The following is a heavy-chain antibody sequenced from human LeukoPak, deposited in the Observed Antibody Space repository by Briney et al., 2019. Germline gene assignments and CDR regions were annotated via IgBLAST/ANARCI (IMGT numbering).Heavy chain of an antibody. D-gene: IGHD6-13*01. V-gene: IGHV3-53*01. J-gene: IGHJ6*02. CDR2: IDRGGST. CDR1: GFSSSNND. Sequence: SGVTVTLSCEASGFSSSNNDMIRLRKAPGKGLVGVLDIDRGGSTFADSVKGRFTITRDNSKNTLYLQMNSLRVEDTAEFDCAKRVGYGYGMDVWGQGTTVTVSS. CDR3: AKRVGYGYGMDV.